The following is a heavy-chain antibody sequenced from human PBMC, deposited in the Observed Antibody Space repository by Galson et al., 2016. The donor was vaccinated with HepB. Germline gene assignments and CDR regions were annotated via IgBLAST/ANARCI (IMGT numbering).Heavy chain of an antibody. D-gene: IGHD6-13*01. V-gene: IGHV1-24*01. J-gene: IGHJ6*02. CDR1: GYILTDLS. CDR3: ATDRFAGIYYYYGMDV. CDR2: FDPEDGET. Sequence: SVKVSCKVSGYILTDLSIHWVRQAPGKGLEWMGRFDPEDGETIYARKFQGRVTMTADTSTDTAYTDLRRLRSEDTAIYYCATDRFAGIYYYYGMDVWGQGTAVTVSS.